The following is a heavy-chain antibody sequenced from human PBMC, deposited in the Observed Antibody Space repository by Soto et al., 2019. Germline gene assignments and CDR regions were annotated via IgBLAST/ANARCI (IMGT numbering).Heavy chain of an antibody. CDR2: FDPEDGET. CDR3: ATLVSGEGVVGAILNWSDP. J-gene: IGHJ5*02. CDR1: GYTLTELS. Sequence: ASVKVSCKVSGYTLTELSMHWVRQAPGKGLEWMGGFDPEDGETIYSQKFQGRVTVTEDTSTDTVYMELSSLRSEDTAVYYCATLVSGEGVVGAILNWSDPWGHGTLVTVSS. V-gene: IGHV1-24*01. D-gene: IGHD1-26*01.